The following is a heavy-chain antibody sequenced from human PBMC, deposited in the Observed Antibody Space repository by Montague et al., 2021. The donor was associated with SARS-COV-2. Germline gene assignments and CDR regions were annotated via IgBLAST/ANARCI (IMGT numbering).Heavy chain of an antibody. V-gene: IGHV4-61*01. D-gene: IGHD3-22*01. J-gene: IGHJ4*02. CDR2: IYYSGST. CDR3: ARDPHYYDSSGHFDY. CDR1: GDSISYRSYY. Sequence: SETLSLTCTVSGDSISYRSYYWGWIRQPPGKGLEWIGYIYYSGSTNYNPSLKSRVTISVDTSKNQFSLKLSSVTAADTAVYYCARDPHYYDSSGHFDYWGQGTLVTVSS.